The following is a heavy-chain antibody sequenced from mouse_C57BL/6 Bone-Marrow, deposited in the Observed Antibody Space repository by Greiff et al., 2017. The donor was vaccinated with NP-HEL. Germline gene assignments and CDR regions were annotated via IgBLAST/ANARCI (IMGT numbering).Heavy chain of an antibody. D-gene: IGHD2-4*01. CDR1: GYTFTSYW. CDR3: ARDYDNYYAMDY. Sequence: VKLQQPGAELVRPGSSVKLSCKASGYTFTSYWMHWVKQRPIQGLEWIGNIDPSDSETHYNQKFKDKATLTVDKSSSTAYMQLSSLTSEDSAVYYCARDYDNYYAMDYWGQGTSVTVSS. J-gene: IGHJ4*01. V-gene: IGHV1-52*01. CDR2: IDPSDSET.